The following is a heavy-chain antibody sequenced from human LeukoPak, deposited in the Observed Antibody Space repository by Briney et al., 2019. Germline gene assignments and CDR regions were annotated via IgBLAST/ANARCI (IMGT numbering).Heavy chain of an antibody. Sequence: GGSLRLSCAASGFTFSSYAMHWVRQAPGKGLEWVAVISYDGSNKYYADSVKGRFTISRDNSKNTLYLQMNSLRAEDTAVYYCARDSRVAVAGRSWFDPWGQGTLVTVSS. CDR3: ARDSRVAVAGRSWFDP. CDR2: ISYDGSNK. CDR1: GFTFSSYA. V-gene: IGHV3-30*04. D-gene: IGHD6-19*01. J-gene: IGHJ5*02.